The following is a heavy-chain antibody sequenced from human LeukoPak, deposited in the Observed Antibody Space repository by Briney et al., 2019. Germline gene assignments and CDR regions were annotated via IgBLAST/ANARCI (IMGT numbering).Heavy chain of an antibody. CDR2: IYPGDSDT. CDR3: ARRRMITFGGVIVTWFDP. D-gene: IGHD3-16*02. V-gene: IGHV5-51*01. Sequence: GESLKISCKGSGYSFTSYWIGWVRQMPGKGLEWMGIIYPGDSDTRYSPSFQGQVTISADKSISTAYLQWSSLKASDTAMYYCARRRMITFGGVIVTWFDPWGQGTLVTVPS. CDR1: GYSFTSYW. J-gene: IGHJ5*02.